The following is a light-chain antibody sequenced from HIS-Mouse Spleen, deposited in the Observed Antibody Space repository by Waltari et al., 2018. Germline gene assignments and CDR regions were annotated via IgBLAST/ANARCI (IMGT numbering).Light chain of an antibody. V-gene: IGLV3-10*01. CDR3: YSTDSSGNHRV. CDR1: ALPKKY. CDR2: EDS. Sequence: SYELTQPPSVSVSPGQTARTTCSGAALPKKYASRYQQKSGQAPVLVIYEDSKRPSGIPERCSGSSSGTMATLTISGAQVEDEADYYCYSTDSSGNHRVFGGGTKLTVL. J-gene: IGLJ2*01.